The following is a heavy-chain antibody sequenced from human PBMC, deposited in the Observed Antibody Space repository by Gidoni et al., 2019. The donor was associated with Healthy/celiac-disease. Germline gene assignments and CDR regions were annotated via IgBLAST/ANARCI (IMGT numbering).Heavy chain of an antibody. Sequence: QVQLVQSGAEVKKPGSSVKVSCKASGGTFSSYAISWVRQAPGQGLEWMGGIIPIFGTANYAQKFQGRVTITADESTSTAYMELSSLRSEDTAVYYCASSRSPGGVVIALGNYYYYGMDVWGQGTTVTVSS. V-gene: IGHV1-69*01. J-gene: IGHJ6*02. CDR2: IIPIFGTA. CDR3: ASSRSPGGVVIALGNYYYYGMDV. D-gene: IGHD3-3*01. CDR1: GGTFSSYA.